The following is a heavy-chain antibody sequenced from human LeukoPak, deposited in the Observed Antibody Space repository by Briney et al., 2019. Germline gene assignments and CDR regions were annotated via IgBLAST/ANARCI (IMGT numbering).Heavy chain of an antibody. Sequence: GGSLRLSCAASGFTFSSYGMHWVRQAPGKGLEWVAVIWYDGSNKYYADSVKGRFTISRDNSKNTLYLQMNSLRAEDTAVYYCAREGYSSSWSLWGQGTLVTVSS. J-gene: IGHJ4*02. CDR3: AREGYSSSWSL. CDR1: GFTFSSYG. D-gene: IGHD6-13*01. V-gene: IGHV3-33*01. CDR2: IWYDGSNK.